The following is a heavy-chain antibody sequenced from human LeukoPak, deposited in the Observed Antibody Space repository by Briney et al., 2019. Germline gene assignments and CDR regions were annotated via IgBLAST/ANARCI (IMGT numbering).Heavy chain of an antibody. D-gene: IGHD3-3*01. Sequence: PSETLSLTCTVSGGSISSYYWSWIRQPAGKGLEWIGRIYTSGSTNYNPSLKSRVTMSVDTSKNQFSLKLSSVTAADTAVYYCARDLGYYDFWSGYSANSENWFDPWGQGTLVTVSP. V-gene: IGHV4-4*07. CDR3: ARDLGYYDFWSGYSANSENWFDP. CDR1: GGSISSYY. J-gene: IGHJ5*02. CDR2: IYTSGST.